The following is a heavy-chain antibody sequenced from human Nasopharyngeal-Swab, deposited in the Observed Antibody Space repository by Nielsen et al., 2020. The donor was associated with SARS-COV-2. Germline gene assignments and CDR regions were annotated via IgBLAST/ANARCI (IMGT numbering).Heavy chain of an antibody. Sequence: GESLKISREGFGYTFPRYWIGWVRQVPGKGLEWMGIIYPGDSDSRYSPSFQGQVTISLDKSISTAYLQWSSLKASDTAMYYRARRSGEGGFDYWGQGTLVTVSS. CDR2: IYPGDSDS. D-gene: IGHD1-26*01. J-gene: IGHJ4*02. CDR1: GYTFPRYW. V-gene: IGHV5-51*01. CDR3: ARRSGEGGFDY.